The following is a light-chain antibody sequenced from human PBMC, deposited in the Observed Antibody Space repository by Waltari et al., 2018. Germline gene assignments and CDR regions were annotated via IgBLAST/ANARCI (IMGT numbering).Light chain of an antibody. Sequence: SYVLTQPPSVSVAPGKTASITCGGHHIGRYSVHWYQQKPGQAPVLVIYYNSDRPSGIQERFSGSNSGNTATLTISGVEAGDEADYYCQVWDSSDDHPFGGGTKLTVL. CDR2: YNS. CDR3: QVWDSSDDHP. CDR1: HIGRYS. V-gene: IGLV3-21*04. J-gene: IGLJ2*01.